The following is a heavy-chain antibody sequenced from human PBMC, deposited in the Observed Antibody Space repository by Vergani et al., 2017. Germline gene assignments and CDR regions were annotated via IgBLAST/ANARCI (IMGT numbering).Heavy chain of an antibody. CDR2: INHSGST. Sequence: QVQLQQWGAGLLKPSETLSLTCAVYGGSFSGYYWSWIRQPPGKGLEWIGEINHSGSTNYNPSLKSRVTISVDTSKSQFSLKLSSVTAADTAVYYCARVVGGWSGYYRLGWFDPWGQGTLVTVSS. J-gene: IGHJ5*02. V-gene: IGHV4-34*01. CDR1: GGSFSGYY. CDR3: ARVVGGWSGYYRLGWFDP. D-gene: IGHD3-3*01.